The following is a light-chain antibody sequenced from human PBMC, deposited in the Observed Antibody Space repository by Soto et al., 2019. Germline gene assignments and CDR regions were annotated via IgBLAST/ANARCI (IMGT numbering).Light chain of an antibody. CDR2: GAS. Sequence: EIVLTQSPGTLSLSPGERATLSCRASQSVSSSYLAWYQQKPGQAPRLLIYGASSRATGIPDRFSGSGSGTDFTLTISRLEPADFAVYYCQQYGRAFGQGTKLEIK. CDR3: QQYGRA. V-gene: IGKV3-20*01. J-gene: IGKJ2*01. CDR1: QSVSSSY.